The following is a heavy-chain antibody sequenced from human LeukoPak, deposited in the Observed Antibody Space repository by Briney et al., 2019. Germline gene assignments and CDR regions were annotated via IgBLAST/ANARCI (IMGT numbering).Heavy chain of an antibody. D-gene: IGHD3-10*01. Sequence: SETLSLTCTVSGGSISIYYWSWIRQSPGKGLEWIGNIYYSGSTNYNPSLKSRVTISVDTSKNQFSLKLSSVTAADTAVYYCARGYYGSGSYFRGMDVWGQGTTVTVSS. V-gene: IGHV4-59*01. CDR2: IYYSGST. CDR1: GGSISIYY. CDR3: ARGYYGSGSYFRGMDV. J-gene: IGHJ6*02.